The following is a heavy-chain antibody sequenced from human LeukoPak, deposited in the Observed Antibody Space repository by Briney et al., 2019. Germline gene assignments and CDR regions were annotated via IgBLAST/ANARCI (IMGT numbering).Heavy chain of an antibody. J-gene: IGHJ4*02. CDR1: GFTFTTYA. CDR3: ARDVSWIDY. V-gene: IGHV3-23*01. Sequence: GGSLRLSCAASGFTFTTYAMTWVRQAPGKGLEWVSGISGSGRSTNYADSVKGRFTISRDNAKNTLYLQMNSLRAEDTAVYYCARDVSWIDYWGQGTLVTVSS. D-gene: IGHD5-12*01. CDR2: ISGSGRST.